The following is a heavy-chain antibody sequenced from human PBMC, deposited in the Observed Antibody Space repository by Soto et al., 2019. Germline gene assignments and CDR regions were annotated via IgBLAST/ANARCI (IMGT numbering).Heavy chain of an antibody. V-gene: IGHV3-11*04. CDR2: ISNSDGTT. J-gene: IGHJ6*02. CDR3: AREEEPAPPDYSPGMDV. CDR1: GFTFSAYY. Sequence: PGGSLRLSCAASGFTFSAYYMSWIRQAPGKGLEWVSYISNSDGTTYYADSVKGRFTISRDNAKNTLYLQMNSLRAEDTAVYYCAREEEPAPPDYSPGMDVWGQGTTVTVSS. D-gene: IGHD2-2*01.